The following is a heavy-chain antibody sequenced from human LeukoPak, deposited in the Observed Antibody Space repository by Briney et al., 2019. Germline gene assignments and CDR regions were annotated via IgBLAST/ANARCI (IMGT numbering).Heavy chain of an antibody. CDR1: GFSFVDYA. CDR3: SREAVGGRRGATKLHFDY. CDR2: IRSKAYGGTS. V-gene: IGHV3-49*04. J-gene: IGHJ4*02. Sequence: GGSLRLSCTTSGFSFVDYAMAWVRQAPGKGLELVGFIRSKAYGGTSEYAASVKGRFTLSRDYSKSIAYLQMNSLKAEDTAVYYCSREAVGGRRGATKLHFDYWGQGTLVTVSS. D-gene: IGHD1-26*01.